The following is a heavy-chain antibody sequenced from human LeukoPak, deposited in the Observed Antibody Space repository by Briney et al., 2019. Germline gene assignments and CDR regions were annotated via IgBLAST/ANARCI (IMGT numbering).Heavy chain of an antibody. Sequence: GRSLRLSCAASGFTFSTYGMNWVRQAPGKGLEWVAVIWYDGSNKYYADSVKGRFTISRDNSKSTLYLQMNSLRVEDTAVYYCARVGILTGYSFDYWGQGTLVTVSS. D-gene: IGHD3-9*01. CDR3: ARVGILTGYSFDY. CDR2: IWYDGSNK. J-gene: IGHJ4*02. CDR1: GFTFSTYG. V-gene: IGHV3-33*01.